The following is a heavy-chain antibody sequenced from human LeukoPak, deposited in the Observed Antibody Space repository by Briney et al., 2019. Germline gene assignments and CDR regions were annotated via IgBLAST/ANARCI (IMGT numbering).Heavy chain of an antibody. V-gene: IGHV3-7*01. Sequence: QPGGSLRLSCVASGLTFSNYWMNWVRQAPGKGLEWVANINEDGSAENYVDSVRGRFTISRDNAKNTLYLQMNSLRAEDTAVYYCAREITMVRIPIQFDPWGQGTLVTVSS. CDR1: GLTFSNYW. J-gene: IGHJ5*02. D-gene: IGHD3-10*01. CDR2: INEDGSAE. CDR3: AREITMVRIPIQFDP.